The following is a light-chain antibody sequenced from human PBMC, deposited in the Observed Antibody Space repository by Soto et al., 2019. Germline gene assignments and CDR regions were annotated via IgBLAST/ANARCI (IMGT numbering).Light chain of an antibody. V-gene: IGLV2-14*03. CDR2: DVN. Sequence: QSVLTQPASVSGSPGQSITISCTGTSSDVGGYNYVSWYQQHPGKASKLMIYDVNNRPSGVSNRFSGSKSGNTASLTISGLQAEHEADNYCSSYTSSSTLVFGTGTKVTVL. CDR3: SSYTSSSTLV. J-gene: IGLJ1*01. CDR1: SSDVGGYNY.